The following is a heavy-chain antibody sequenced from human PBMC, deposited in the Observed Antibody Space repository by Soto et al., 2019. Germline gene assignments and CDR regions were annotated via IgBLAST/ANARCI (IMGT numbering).Heavy chain of an antibody. V-gene: IGHV1-69*13. CDR1: GGTFSSYA. CDR3: ARDLGYSGYDSHLDY. J-gene: IGHJ4*02. D-gene: IGHD5-12*01. CDR2: IIPIFGTA. Sequence: SVKVSCKASGGTFSSYAISWVRQAPGQGLEWMGGIIPIFGTANYAQKFQGRVTITADASTSTAYMELSSLRSEDTAVYYCARDLGYSGYDSHLDYWGQGTLVTVSS.